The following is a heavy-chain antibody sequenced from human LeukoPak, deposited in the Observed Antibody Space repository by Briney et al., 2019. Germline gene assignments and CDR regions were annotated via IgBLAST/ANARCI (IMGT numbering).Heavy chain of an antibody. CDR2: INHSGST. J-gene: IGHJ4*02. D-gene: IGHD6-13*01. V-gene: IGHV4-34*01. Sequence: PSETLSLTCAVYGGSFSGYYWSWIRQPPGKGLEWIGEINHSGSTNYNPSLKSRVTISVDTSKNQFSLKLNSVTAADTAVYYCAGGRGGIAAAGTPFDYWGQGTLVTVSS. CDR1: GGSFSGYY. CDR3: AGGRGGIAAAGTPFDY.